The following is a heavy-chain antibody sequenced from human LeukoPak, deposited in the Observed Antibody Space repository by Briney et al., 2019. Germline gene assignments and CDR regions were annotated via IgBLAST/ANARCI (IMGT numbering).Heavy chain of an antibody. V-gene: IGHV4-39*07. CDR3: ARDPRTIFGVVNWEGDAFDI. Sequence: SETLSLTCSVSGGSISSGAYYWGWIRQPPGQGLEWIGSIYYSGNTYYNPSLKSPVTISIDTSKNQFSLRLISVTAADTAVYYCARDPRTIFGVVNWEGDAFDIWGQGTMVTVSS. CDR1: GGSISSGAYY. J-gene: IGHJ3*02. D-gene: IGHD3-3*01. CDR2: IYYSGNT.